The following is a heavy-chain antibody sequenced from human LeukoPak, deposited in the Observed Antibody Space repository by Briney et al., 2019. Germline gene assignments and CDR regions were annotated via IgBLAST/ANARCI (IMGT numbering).Heavy chain of an antibody. CDR3: ARGWDSSGYYLKTWFDP. V-gene: IGHV4-34*01. Sequence: SRVTMSVDTSKNQFSLKLSSVTAADTAVYYCARGWDSSGYYLKTWFDPWGQGTLVTVSS. D-gene: IGHD3-22*01. J-gene: IGHJ5*02.